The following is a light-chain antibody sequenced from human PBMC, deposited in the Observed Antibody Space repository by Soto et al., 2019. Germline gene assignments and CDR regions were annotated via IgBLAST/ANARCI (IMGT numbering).Light chain of an antibody. CDR1: QTVTSSH. CDR3: HQYGSSPWT. V-gene: IGKV3-20*01. J-gene: IGKJ1*01. CDR2: AAS. Sequence: NVLTQSPSTLSLSAGERATLSCRARQTVTSSHLAWYQQRPGQAPSLLIYAASSRATGIPDRFGGSGYGTDFTLTISILEPEDFAVYYCHQYGSSPWTFGQGTKVEIK.